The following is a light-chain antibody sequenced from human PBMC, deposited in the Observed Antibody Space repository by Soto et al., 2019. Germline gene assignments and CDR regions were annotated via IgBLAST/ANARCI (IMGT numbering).Light chain of an antibody. CDR1: SSDVGGYNY. CDR2: DVS. CDR3: CSYAGSYTFEV. V-gene: IGLV2-11*01. J-gene: IGLJ1*01. Sequence: QSVLTQPRSVSGSPGQSVTISCTGTSSDVGGYNYVSWYQQHPGKAPKLMIYDVSKRPSGVPDRFSGSKSGNTASLTISGLQAEEEADYSCCSYAGSYTFEVFGTGTKVTVL.